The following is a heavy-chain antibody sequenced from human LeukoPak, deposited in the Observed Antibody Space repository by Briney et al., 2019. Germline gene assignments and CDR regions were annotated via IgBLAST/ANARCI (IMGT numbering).Heavy chain of an antibody. CDR3: ARDRRIGGHISFDY. J-gene: IGHJ4*02. CDR1: GFTFSSYW. Sequence: GRSLRLSCAASGFTFSSYWMSWVRQAPGKGLEWVANIKQDGSEKYYVDSVKGRFTISRDNAKNSLYLQMNSLRAEDTAVYYCARDRRIGGHISFDYWGQGTLVTVSS. D-gene: IGHD2-15*01. CDR2: IKQDGSEK. V-gene: IGHV3-7*01.